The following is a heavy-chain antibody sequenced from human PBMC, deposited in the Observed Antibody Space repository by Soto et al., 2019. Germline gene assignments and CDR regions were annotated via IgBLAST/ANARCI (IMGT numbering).Heavy chain of an antibody. CDR2: IKSETDGGTI. CDR3: TPLALKYNSDWYPLSD. V-gene: IGHV3-15*07. CDR1: GFTFSNVW. J-gene: IGHJ4*02. D-gene: IGHD6-19*01. Sequence: EVQLVESGGGLVKPGGSLRLSCAGSGFTFSNVWMNWVRQAPGKGLEWVGSIKSETDGGTIDYAAPVKGRFTITRDDSNNTLYLQMNSLKTEDTATYYCTPLALKYNSDWYPLSDWGQGTRVTVSS.